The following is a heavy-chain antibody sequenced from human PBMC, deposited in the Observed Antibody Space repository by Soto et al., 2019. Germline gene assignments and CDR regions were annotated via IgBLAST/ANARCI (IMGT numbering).Heavy chain of an antibody. J-gene: IGHJ2*01. V-gene: IGHV1-3*01. D-gene: IGHD2-21*01. Sequence: QVQLVQSGAEVTEPGASVKVSCRASGYTFTNYAIHWVRQAPGQRLEWMGWLNPGNGNTKYPQKFQGRVTITRDTSASTAYNFLSSLRSEDTAVYYCARDQGIPYCGGDCYSDWYFDLWGSGTLVTVSS. CDR2: LNPGNGNT. CDR1: GYTFTNYA. CDR3: ARDQGIPYCGGDCYSDWYFDL.